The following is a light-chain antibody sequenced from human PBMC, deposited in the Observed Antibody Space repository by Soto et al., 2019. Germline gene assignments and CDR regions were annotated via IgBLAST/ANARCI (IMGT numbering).Light chain of an antibody. Sequence: EIVLPQSPGTLSLSPGERATLSFRASQSVSSSYLAWYQQKLCQAPRLLIYGASSRASGIPDRFSGSGSGTAFTLTISRLEPEDFAVYYCQQYGSSPRYTFGQGTKLEIK. CDR2: GAS. J-gene: IGKJ2*01. CDR1: QSVSSSY. V-gene: IGKV3-20*01. CDR3: QQYGSSPRYT.